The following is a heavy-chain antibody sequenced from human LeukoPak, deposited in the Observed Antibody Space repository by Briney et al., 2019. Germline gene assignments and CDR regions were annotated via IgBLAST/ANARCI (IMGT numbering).Heavy chain of an antibody. CDR2: ISSSSSYI. D-gene: IGHD3-3*01. V-gene: IGHV3-21*01. Sequence: PGGSLRLSCAASGFTFSSYSMNWVRQAPGKGLEWVSSISSSSSYIYYADSVKGRFTISRDNAKNSLYLQMNSLRAEDTAVYYCAANYDFWSGYRGASDIWGQGTMVTVSS. J-gene: IGHJ3*02. CDR3: AANYDFWSGYRGASDI. CDR1: GFTFSSYS.